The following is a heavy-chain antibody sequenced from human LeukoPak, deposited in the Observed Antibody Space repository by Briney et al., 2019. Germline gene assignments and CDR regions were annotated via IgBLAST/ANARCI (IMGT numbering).Heavy chain of an antibody. CDR2: VYSGGST. CDR1: GFSVSSNY. J-gene: IGHJ4*02. CDR3: ASHWELRY. V-gene: IGHV3-53*01. Sequence: GGSLRLSCAASGFSVSSNYMNWVRQAPGKGLVWVSVVYSGGSTYYADSVKGRFTISRDNSKNTLYLQMNNLRAEDTAVYYCASHWELRYWGQGTLVTVSS. D-gene: IGHD1-26*01.